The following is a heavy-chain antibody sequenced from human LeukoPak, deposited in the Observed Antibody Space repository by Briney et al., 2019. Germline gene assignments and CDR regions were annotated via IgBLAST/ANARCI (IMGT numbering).Heavy chain of an antibody. V-gene: IGHV4-59*01. CDR3: ARSLLHLSDTSGFFGY. CDR1: GGSMSSYH. CDR2: IYYSGTT. J-gene: IGHJ4*02. Sequence: SETLSLTCSVSGGSMSSYHWSWIQQPPGKGLEWIGHIYYSGTTNYDPSLKSRVTISIDTSKNQVSLELRSVTAADTAVYYCARSLLHLSDTSGFFGYWGQGTLVSVSS. D-gene: IGHD3-22*01.